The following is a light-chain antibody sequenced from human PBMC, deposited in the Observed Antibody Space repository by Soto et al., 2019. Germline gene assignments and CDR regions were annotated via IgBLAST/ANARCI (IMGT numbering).Light chain of an antibody. CDR1: SSNIGSNT. J-gene: IGLJ1*01. Sequence: QSVLTQPPSASGTPGQRVTISCSGSSSNIGSNTVNWNQQLPGTAPKLLIYSNNQRPSGVPDRFSGSKSGTSASLAISGLQSEDEADYYCAAWDDSLNGLVFGTGTKLTVL. V-gene: IGLV1-44*01. CDR2: SNN. CDR3: AAWDDSLNGLV.